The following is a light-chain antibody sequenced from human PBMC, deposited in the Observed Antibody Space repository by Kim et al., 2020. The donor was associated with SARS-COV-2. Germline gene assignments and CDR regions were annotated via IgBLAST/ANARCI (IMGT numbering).Light chain of an antibody. CDR2: YDS. CDR3: QVWDSSSDHVI. CDR1: NIASET. V-gene: IGLV3-21*04. J-gene: IGLJ2*01. Sequence: PGKTAKLTCGGNNIASETVHWYQQKAGQAPVLVIYYDSDRPSGIPERFSGSNSGNTATLTISRVEAGDEADYYCQVWDSSSDHVIFGGGTQLTVL.